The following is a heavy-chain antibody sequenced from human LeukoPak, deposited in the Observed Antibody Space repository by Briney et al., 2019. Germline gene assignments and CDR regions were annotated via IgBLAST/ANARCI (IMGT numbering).Heavy chain of an antibody. CDR1: GGTFSSYA. J-gene: IGHJ4*02. D-gene: IGHD3-22*01. CDR3: ASGFYYDSSGYCRLDY. V-gene: IGHV1-69*04. CDR2: IIPILGIA. Sequence: SVKVSCKASGGTFSSYAISWVRQAPGQGLEWMGRIIPILGIANYAQKFQGRVTITADKSTSTAYMKLSSLRSEDTAVYYCASGFYYDSSGYCRLDYWGQGTLVTVSS.